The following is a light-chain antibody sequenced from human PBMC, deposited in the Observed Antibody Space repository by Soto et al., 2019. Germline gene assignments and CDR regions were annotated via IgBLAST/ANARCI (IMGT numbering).Light chain of an antibody. Sequence: EIVLTQSPGTLSLSPGERATLSCRASQSVSSSYLAWYQQKPGQAPRLLLYGASCRATGIPDRFSGSGSGTDFTLTISRLEPEDFAVYYCQPCDGSPRLTCGGGTKLEIK. V-gene: IGKV3-20*01. J-gene: IGKJ4*01. CDR3: QPCDGSPRLT. CDR2: GAS. CDR1: QSVSSSY.